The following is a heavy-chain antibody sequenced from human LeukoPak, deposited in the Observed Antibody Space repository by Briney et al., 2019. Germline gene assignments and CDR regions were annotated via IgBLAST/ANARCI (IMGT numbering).Heavy chain of an antibody. CDR1: GFTFSSXX. Sequence: SGFTFSSXXXXXVRXXPGXXXXXXXVISYDGSNQYYADSVKGRFTLSRDNYKNTLYMKMNSLRAEDTAIYYCARSYSSNSDWYFVWAYWGQGTLVTLSS. CDR2: ISYDGSNQ. J-gene: IGHJ4*02. V-gene: IGHV3-30*03. D-gene: IGHD3-16*02. CDR3: ARSYSSNSDWYFVWAY.